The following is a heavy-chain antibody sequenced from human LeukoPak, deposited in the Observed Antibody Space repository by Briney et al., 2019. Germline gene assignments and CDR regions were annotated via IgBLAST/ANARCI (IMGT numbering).Heavy chain of an antibody. D-gene: IGHD2-2*01. Sequence: GGSLRLSCVASGFTFRTYAMSWVRQAPGKGLEWVSGISDSGGTTYYVDSVKGRFTISRDNSENTLYLQINSLRAEDMALYYCAKSSDGSTSFDQWGQGTLVTVS. CDR2: ISDSGGTT. CDR3: AKSSDGSTSFDQ. J-gene: IGHJ4*02. V-gene: IGHV3-23*01. CDR1: GFTFRTYA.